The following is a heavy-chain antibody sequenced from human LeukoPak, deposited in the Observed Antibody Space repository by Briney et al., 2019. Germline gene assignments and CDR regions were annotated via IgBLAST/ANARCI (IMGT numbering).Heavy chain of an antibody. CDR2: INDEGTTT. CDR3: AKSELYYYYGMDV. CDR1: GFTFSDYW. V-gene: IGHV3-74*01. J-gene: IGHJ6*02. D-gene: IGHD1-7*01. Sequence: PGGSLRLSCAASGFTFSDYWMHWVRQVPGKGLVFVSRINDEGTTTTYADSVKGRFTISRDNAKNTLYLQMNSLRAEDTAVYYCAKSELYYYYGMDVWGQGTTVTVSS.